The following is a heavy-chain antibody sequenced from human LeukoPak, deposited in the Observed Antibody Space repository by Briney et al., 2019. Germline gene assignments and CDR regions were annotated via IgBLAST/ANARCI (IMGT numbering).Heavy chain of an antibody. CDR3: ARHVLLWFGELTHFDY. J-gene: IGHJ4*02. CDR2: IYHSGST. CDR1: GYSISSGYY. V-gene: IGHV4-38-2*01. Sequence: MPSETLSLTCAVSGYSISSGYYWGWIRQPPGKGLEWIGSIYHSGSTYYNPSLKSRVTISVDTSKNQFSLELSSVTAADTAVYYCARHVLLWFGELTHFDYWGQGTLVTVSS. D-gene: IGHD3-10*01.